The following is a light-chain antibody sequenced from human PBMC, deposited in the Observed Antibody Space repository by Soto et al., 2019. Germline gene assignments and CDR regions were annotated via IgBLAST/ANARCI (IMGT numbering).Light chain of an antibody. V-gene: IGKV3-15*01. CDR1: QSVGNN. J-gene: IGKJ1*01. CDR3: QRQSNWPRA. CDR2: GAS. Sequence: EIVMTQSPVTLSVSPGERATLSCRASQSVGNNLAWYQQKPGQAPRLLIHGASTRATDIPARFSGSGSGTEFTLTISSLQSEDFAIYYCQRQSNWPRACGQGNKGDIK.